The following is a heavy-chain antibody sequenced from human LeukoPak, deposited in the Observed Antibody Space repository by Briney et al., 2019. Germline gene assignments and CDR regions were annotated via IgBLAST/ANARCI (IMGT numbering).Heavy chain of an antibody. V-gene: IGHV4-61*02. CDR3: ARGLRDSSGYGYFDY. Sequence: PSETLFLTCTVPGGSISSGSYYWSWMRQPAGKGLEWIGRIYTSGSTNYNPSLKSRVTISVDTSKNQFSLKLSSVTAADTAVYYCARGLRDSSGYGYFDYWGQGTLVTVSS. CDR2: IYTSGST. J-gene: IGHJ4*02. D-gene: IGHD3-22*01. CDR1: GGSISSGSYY.